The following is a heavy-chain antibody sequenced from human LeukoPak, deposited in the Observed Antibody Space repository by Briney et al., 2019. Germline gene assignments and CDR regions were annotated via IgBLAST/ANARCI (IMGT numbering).Heavy chain of an antibody. CDR2: IYYSGST. Sequence: SETLSLTCTVSGGSISSSSYYWGWIRQPPGKGLEWIGSIYYSGSTYYNPSLKSRVTISVDTSKNQFSLKLSSVTAADTAVYYCASGAVGDNWFDPWGQGTLVTVSS. CDR3: ASGAVGDNWFDP. J-gene: IGHJ5*02. CDR1: GGSISSSSYY. D-gene: IGHD6-19*01. V-gene: IGHV4-39*07.